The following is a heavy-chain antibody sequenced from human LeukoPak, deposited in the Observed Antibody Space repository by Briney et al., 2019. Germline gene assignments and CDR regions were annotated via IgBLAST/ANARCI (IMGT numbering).Heavy chain of an antibody. D-gene: IGHD3-22*01. Sequence: PSETLSLTCVVSGGSISSSSYYWAWIRKPPGKGLEWLGSIYHSGSTYYSPSLKSRLTMSVDTSKNQFSLKLSSLTAADTAVYYCARLRSNYYQSTGYFDNWGQGTLVTVSS. CDR2: IYHSGST. V-gene: IGHV4-39*01. CDR1: GGSISSSSYY. CDR3: ARLRSNYYQSTGYFDN. J-gene: IGHJ4*02.